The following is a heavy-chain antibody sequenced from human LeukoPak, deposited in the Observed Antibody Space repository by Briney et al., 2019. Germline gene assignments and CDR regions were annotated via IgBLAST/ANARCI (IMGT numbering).Heavy chain of an antibody. J-gene: IGHJ4*02. CDR2: IYTSGST. V-gene: IGHV4-4*07. D-gene: IGHD6-19*01. Sequence: PSETLSLTCTVSVGSISSYYWSWIRQPAGKGLEWIGRIYTSGSTNYNPSLKSRVTISVDNSNNKFSLRLSSVTAADTALYYCARGTLYSGWSYYFDSWGQGTLVTVSS. CDR3: ARGTLYSGWSYYFDS. CDR1: VGSISSYY.